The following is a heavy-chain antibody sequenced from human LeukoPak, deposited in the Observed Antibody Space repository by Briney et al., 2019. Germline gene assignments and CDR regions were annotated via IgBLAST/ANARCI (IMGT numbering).Heavy chain of an antibody. CDR1: GFTFSTYG. D-gene: IGHD3-10*01. Sequence: GGSLRLSCAASGFTFSTYGMHWVRQAPGKGLEWVAVISYDGSNKYYADSVKGRFTISRENSKNTLHLQMNSLRAEDTTVYYCAKDHYYYGSGIYFMHYFDYWGQGTLVTVSS. J-gene: IGHJ4*02. CDR2: ISYDGSNK. V-gene: IGHV3-30*18. CDR3: AKDHYYYGSGIYFMHYFDY.